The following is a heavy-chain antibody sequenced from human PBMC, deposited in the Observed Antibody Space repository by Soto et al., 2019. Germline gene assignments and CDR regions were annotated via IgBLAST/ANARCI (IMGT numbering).Heavy chain of an antibody. D-gene: IGHD3-3*01. CDR3: ARGGGVGVAGSAAFDM. Sequence: QLHLVQSGAVVKKPGASVTDSCSASGDPVTAYYMHWVRQAPGRWLEWMGGINPSTGAAKYTQTFQGSDTITRVTSTSTVFMELSGLASGDTAVFYCARGGGVGVAGSAAFDMWGQGTLVTVSS. CDR2: INPSTGAA. J-gene: IGHJ3*02. CDR1: GDPVTAYY. V-gene: IGHV1-2*02.